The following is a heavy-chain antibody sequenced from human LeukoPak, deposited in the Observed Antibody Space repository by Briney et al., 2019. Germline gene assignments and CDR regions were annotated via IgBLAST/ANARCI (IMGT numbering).Heavy chain of an antibody. Sequence: GGALRLSCVPSVFSLRGYELKGVRQAPRRGVAGMSYICGIRVTTFSADSVKGRFTISRDDAKKLLYLQMNTLAAEHTAVYYCARDLHYYGSGNYVPGLPDYWGQRTLVTVST. CDR1: VFSLRGYE. CDR3: ARDLHYYGSGNYVPGLPDY. J-gene: IGHJ4*02. D-gene: IGHD3-10*01. V-gene: IGHV3-48*03. CDR2: ICGIRVTT.